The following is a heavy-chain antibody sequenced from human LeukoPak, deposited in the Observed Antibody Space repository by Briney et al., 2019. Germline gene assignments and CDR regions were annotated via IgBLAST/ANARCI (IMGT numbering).Heavy chain of an antibody. CDR2: INDSGGST. CDR1: GFTFMNYA. Sequence: GGSLRLSCAASGFTFMNYAVTWVRQAPGKGLEWVSVINDSGGSTYYADSVKGRFTISRDNSKNTLYLQMNSLRSDDTAVYYCAKGSTSSGSLVDYWGQGTLVTVSS. CDR3: AKGSTSSGSLVDY. D-gene: IGHD1-26*01. J-gene: IGHJ4*02. V-gene: IGHV3-23*01.